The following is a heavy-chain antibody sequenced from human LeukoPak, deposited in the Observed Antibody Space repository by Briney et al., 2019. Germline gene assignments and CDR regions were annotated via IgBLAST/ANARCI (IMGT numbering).Heavy chain of an antibody. CDR3: AAPAAAGYFDY. CDR1: GFTFTSSA. CDR2: IVVGSGNT. V-gene: IGHV1-58*01. Sequence: ASVKVSCKASGFTFTSSAVQWERQARGQRLEWIGWIVVGSGNTNYAQKFQERVTITRDMSTSTAYMELSSLRSEDTAVYYCAAPAAAGYFDYWGQGTLVTVSS. D-gene: IGHD6-13*01. J-gene: IGHJ4*02.